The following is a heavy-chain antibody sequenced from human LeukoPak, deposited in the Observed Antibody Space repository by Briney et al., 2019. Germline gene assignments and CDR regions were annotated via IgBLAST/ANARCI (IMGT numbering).Heavy chain of an antibody. Sequence: SETLSLTCAVYGGSFSGYYWSWIRQPPGKGLEWVGEINHSGSTNYNPSLKSRVTISVDTSKNQFSLKLSSVTAADTAVYYCASATDCSGGSCYKGDAFDIWGQGTTVTVSS. D-gene: IGHD2-15*01. CDR1: GGSFSGYY. V-gene: IGHV4-34*01. CDR2: INHSGST. J-gene: IGHJ3*02. CDR3: ASATDCSGGSCYKGDAFDI.